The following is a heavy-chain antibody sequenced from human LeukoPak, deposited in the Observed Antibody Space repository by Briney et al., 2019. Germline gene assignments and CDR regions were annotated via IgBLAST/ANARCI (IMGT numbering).Heavy chain of an antibody. CDR3: AKGRDAMSNFDS. J-gene: IGHJ4*02. Sequence: GSLRPSCAASGFSFSSSAMSWVRQAPGKGLEWVSRISGSGDSGHYADSVKGRFTISRDNSKNTVYLQMNSLRAEDTALYYCAKGRDAMSNFDSWGEGPVVTVSS. CDR2: ISGSGDSG. CDR1: GFSFSSSA. V-gene: IGHV3-23*01. D-gene: IGHD2-2*01.